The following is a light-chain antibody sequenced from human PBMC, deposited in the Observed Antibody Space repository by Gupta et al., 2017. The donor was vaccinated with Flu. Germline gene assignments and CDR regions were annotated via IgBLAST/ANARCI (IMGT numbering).Light chain of an antibody. Sequence: DIQMTQSPSTLSASVGDRVTITYRASQSISHWLAWYQQKPGKAPKFLIYKASILESGVPSRFSASGSGTEFTLTISSLQPDDFATYYCQQYNFYPMTFGQGTRLE. V-gene: IGKV1-5*03. CDR3: QQYNFYPMT. J-gene: IGKJ5*01. CDR2: KAS. CDR1: QSISHW.